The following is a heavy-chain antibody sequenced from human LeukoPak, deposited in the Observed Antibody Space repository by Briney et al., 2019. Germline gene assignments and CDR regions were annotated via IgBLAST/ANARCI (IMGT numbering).Heavy chain of an antibody. D-gene: IGHD3-10*01. CDR1: GGTFSSYA. Sequence: SVKVSCEASGGTFSSYAISWVRQAPGQGLEWMGGIIPIFGTANYAQKFQGRVTITADESTSTAYMELSSLRSEDTAVYYCARVFYYGSGSRSTYYFDYWGQGTLVTVSS. J-gene: IGHJ4*02. CDR3: ARVFYYGSGSRSTYYFDY. V-gene: IGHV1-69*01. CDR2: IIPIFGTA.